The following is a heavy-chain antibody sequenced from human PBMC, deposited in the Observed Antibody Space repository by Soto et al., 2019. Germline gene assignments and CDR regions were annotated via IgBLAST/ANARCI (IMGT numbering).Heavy chain of an antibody. D-gene: IGHD5-12*01. CDR2: IYYSGST. CDR1: GGSISSYY. Sequence: QVQLQESGPGLVKPSETLSLTCTVSGGSISSYYWSWIRQPPGKGLEWIGYIYYSGSTNYNPSLKSRATISVDTSKNQFSLKLSSVTAADTAVYYCARAYGGYADYWGQGALVTVSS. V-gene: IGHV4-59*01. CDR3: ARAYGGYADY. J-gene: IGHJ4*02.